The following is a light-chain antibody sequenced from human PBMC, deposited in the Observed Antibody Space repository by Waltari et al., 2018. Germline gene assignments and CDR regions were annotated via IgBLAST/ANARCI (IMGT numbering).Light chain of an antibody. CDR2: DAS. CDR3: QQRSNWTPHT. CDR1: QSVGTY. J-gene: IGKJ2*01. Sequence: EIVLTQSPATLSLSPGETATLSCRASQSVGTYLAWYQQKPGQAPRLLLYDASNRATGIPARFRGSGSGTDFTLTISSLEAEDFAVYYCQQRSNWTPHTFGQGARLEIK. V-gene: IGKV3-11*01.